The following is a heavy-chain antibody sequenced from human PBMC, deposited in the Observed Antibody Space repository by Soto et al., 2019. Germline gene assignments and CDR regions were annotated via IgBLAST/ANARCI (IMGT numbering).Heavy chain of an antibody. CDR3: AREGQYSSSFYYYYYYYMDV. Sequence: ASVKVSCKASGYTFTSYYMHWVRQAPGQGLEWMGIINPSGGSTSYAQKFQGRVTMTRDTSTSTVYMELSSLRSEDTAVYYCAREGQYSSSFYYYYYYYMDVWGKGTTVIVSS. J-gene: IGHJ6*03. D-gene: IGHD6-6*01. CDR2: INPSGGST. CDR1: GYTFTSYY. V-gene: IGHV1-46*03.